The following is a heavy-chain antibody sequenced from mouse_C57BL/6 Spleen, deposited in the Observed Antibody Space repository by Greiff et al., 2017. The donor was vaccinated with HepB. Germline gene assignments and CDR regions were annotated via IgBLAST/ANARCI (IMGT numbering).Heavy chain of an antibody. CDR1: GFTFSDYG. Sequence: EVHLVESGGGLVKPGGSLKLSCAASGFTFSDYGMHWVRQAPEKGLEWVAYISSGSSTIYYADTVKGRFTISRDNAKNTLFLQMTSLRSEDTAMYYCAREGYYDYPWFAYWGQGTLVTVSA. CDR2: ISSGSSTI. J-gene: IGHJ3*01. V-gene: IGHV5-17*01. CDR3: AREGYYDYPWFAY. D-gene: IGHD2-4*01.